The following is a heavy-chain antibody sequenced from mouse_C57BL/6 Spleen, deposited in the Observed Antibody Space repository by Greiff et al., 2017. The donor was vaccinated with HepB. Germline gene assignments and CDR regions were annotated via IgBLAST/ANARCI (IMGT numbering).Heavy chain of an antibody. J-gene: IGHJ3*01. V-gene: IGHV1-26*01. CDR1: GYTFTDYY. D-gene: IGHD1-1*01. Sequence: EVQLQQSGPELVKPGASVKISCKASGYTFTDYYMNWVKQSHGKSLEWIGDINPNNGGTSYNQKFKGKATLTVDKSSSTAYMELRSLTSEDSAVYYCARGHYGSPAWFAYWGQGTLVTVSA. CDR2: INPNNGGT. CDR3: ARGHYGSPAWFAY.